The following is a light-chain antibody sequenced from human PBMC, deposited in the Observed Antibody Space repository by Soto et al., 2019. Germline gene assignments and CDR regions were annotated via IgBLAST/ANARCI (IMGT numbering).Light chain of an antibody. CDR2: GAS. CDR1: QSVSNNY. CDR3: QQYGSPGT. J-gene: IGKJ1*01. V-gene: IGKV3-20*01. Sequence: EILLTQSPSTLSLSPGEGVTLSCGASQSVSNNYLAWYQQKPRHAPRLLIYGASNRATGIPDSFSGSASGTDFTLTISRLQPEDFAVYYCQQYGSPGTFGQGTKVDIK.